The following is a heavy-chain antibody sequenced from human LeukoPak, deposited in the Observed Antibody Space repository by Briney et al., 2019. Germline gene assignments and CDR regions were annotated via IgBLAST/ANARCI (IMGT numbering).Heavy chain of an antibody. CDR3: AKGSDPFRWFGDFNVKLPRPIRHYYFDS. J-gene: IGHJ4*02. V-gene: IGHV4-59*08. CDR1: TGSITSNY. CDR2: IHYRGRP. Sequence: SLSLASTVATGSITSNYRGWVRQPPGKGLEWLGSIHYRGRPNYNPTLKSRVTLPVETSKTQSSLKLSSVTAADTAVYYCAKGSDPFRWFGDFNVKLPRPIRHYYFDSWGQGTLVTVSS. D-gene: IGHD3-10*01.